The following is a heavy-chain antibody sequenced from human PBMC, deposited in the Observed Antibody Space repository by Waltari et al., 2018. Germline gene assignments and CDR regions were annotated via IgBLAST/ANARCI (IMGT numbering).Heavy chain of an antibody. CDR2: IIPILGIA. CDR1: YA. J-gene: IGHJ3*02. D-gene: IGHD6-19*01. CDR3: ARAKNLYSSGWHRVDAFDI. Sequence: YAISWVRQAPGQGLEWMGGIIPILGIANYAQKFQGRVTITADESTSTAYMELSSLRSEDTAVYYCARAKNLYSSGWHRVDAFDIWGQGTMVTVSS. V-gene: IGHV1-69*10.